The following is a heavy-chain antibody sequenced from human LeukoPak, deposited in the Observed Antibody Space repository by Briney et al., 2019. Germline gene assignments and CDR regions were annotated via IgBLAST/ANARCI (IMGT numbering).Heavy chain of an antibody. V-gene: IGHV3-21*01. CDR3: ARDPYNGNYGDSYYYYMDV. J-gene: IGHJ6*03. D-gene: IGHD1-26*01. CDR2: ITTSSTYT. CDR1: GFTFSSYN. Sequence: PGGSLRLSCAASGFTFSSYNMNWVRQAPGKGLEGVSSITTSSTYTFYAYSVKGRFTISRDNAKNSLYLQMNSLRAEDTAIYYCARDPYNGNYGDSYYYYMDVWGKGTTVTISS.